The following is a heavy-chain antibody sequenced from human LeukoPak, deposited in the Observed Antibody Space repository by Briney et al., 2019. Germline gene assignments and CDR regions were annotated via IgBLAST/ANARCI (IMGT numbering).Heavy chain of an antibody. Sequence: GASVKVSCKASGYTFTGYYMQWARQPTGPRPEWMGWMNPHRDNTGYAQTFQGRVTNTRNTSRSTAYMELTTMKSGDTAVYYCARGLLGFMRSDYSNYWDNWFDPWGQGTLVTVSS. V-gene: IGHV1-8*03. CDR3: ARGLLGFMRSDYSNYWDNWFDP. CDR2: MNPHRDNT. CDR1: GYTFTGYY. D-gene: IGHD4-11*01. J-gene: IGHJ5*02.